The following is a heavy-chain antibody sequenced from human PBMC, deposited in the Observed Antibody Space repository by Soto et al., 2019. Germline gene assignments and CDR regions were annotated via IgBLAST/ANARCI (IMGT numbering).Heavy chain of an antibody. V-gene: IGHV2-5*02. J-gene: IGHJ4*02. CDR1: GFSLSTNGVG. CDR2: IYWDDDK. CDR3: VHTRVGVAAAGEFDY. Sequence: QITLKESGPTLVKPTQTLTLTCTFSGFSLSTNGVGVGWIRQPPGKALEWLALIYWDDDKRYNTSLKSRLTITRDPSRDQVVRTLTDMTPVDTATFYCVHTRVGVAAAGEFDYWCQGILVTVSS. D-gene: IGHD6-13*01.